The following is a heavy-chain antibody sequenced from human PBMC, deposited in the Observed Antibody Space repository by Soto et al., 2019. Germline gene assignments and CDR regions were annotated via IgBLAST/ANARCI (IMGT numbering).Heavy chain of an antibody. CDR2: ISSSSSYI. CDR3: ARVGGQLVPGFDY. CDR1: GFTFSSYS. Sequence: EVQLVESGGGLVKPGGSLRLSCAASGFTFSSYSMNWVSQAPGKGLEWVSSISSSSSYIYYADSVKGRFTISRDNAKNSLYLQMTSLRAEDTAVYYCARVGGQLVPGFDYWGQGTLVTVSS. J-gene: IGHJ4*02. D-gene: IGHD6-6*01. V-gene: IGHV3-21*01.